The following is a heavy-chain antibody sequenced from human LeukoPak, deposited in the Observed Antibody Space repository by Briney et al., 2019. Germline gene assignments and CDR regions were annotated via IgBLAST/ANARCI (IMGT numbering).Heavy chain of an antibody. CDR2: IYPGDSDT. CDR3: ARRPGGIAVAGDAFDI. Sequence: GESLKISCKGSGYSFTSYWIGWVRQMPGKGLEWMGIIYPGDSDTRYSPSFQGQVTISADKSISTAYLQWSSLKASDTAMYYCARRPGGIAVAGDAFDIWGQGTMVTVSS. CDR1: GYSFTSYW. D-gene: IGHD6-19*01. J-gene: IGHJ3*02. V-gene: IGHV5-51*01.